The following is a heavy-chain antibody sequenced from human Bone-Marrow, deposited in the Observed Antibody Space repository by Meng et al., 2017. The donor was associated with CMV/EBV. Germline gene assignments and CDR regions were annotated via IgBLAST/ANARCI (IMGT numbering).Heavy chain of an antibody. D-gene: IGHD2-15*01. CDR2: IGGSGIST. V-gene: IGHV3-23*01. CDR3: AKGRGCSGGSCYWHFDL. Sequence: FTFSSYDMGWVRQAPGKGLEWVSTIGGSGISTWYADSVKGRFTISRDNSKNTLYLQMNSLRAEDTATYYCAKGRGCSGGSCYWHFDLWGRGTLVTVSS. J-gene: IGHJ2*01. CDR1: FTFSSYD.